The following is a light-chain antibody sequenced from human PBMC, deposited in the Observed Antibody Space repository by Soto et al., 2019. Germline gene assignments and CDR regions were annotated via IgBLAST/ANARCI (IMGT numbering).Light chain of an antibody. CDR1: QSLLHSNGYNY. V-gene: IGKV2-28*01. Sequence: IVMTQSPLSLPVTPGEPASISCRSSQSLLHSNGYNYLDWYLQKPGQSPQLLIYLGSNRASGVPDRFSGSGSGTDFTLKISRVEAEDVGVYYCMQALQTPNTFGQGTKVDI. CDR3: MQALQTPNT. CDR2: LGS. J-gene: IGKJ1*01.